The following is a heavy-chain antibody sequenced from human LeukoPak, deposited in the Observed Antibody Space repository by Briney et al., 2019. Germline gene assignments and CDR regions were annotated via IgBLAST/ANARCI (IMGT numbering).Heavy chain of an antibody. J-gene: IGHJ4*02. Sequence: GGSLRLSCAASGLTVSGNYMCWVRQAPGKGLEWVSTIFRGGNTDYADSVKGRFTISRDNAKNSLYLQMNSLRAEDTAVYYCARDNRVTTVTVVDYWGQGTLVTVSS. V-gene: IGHV3-66*01. CDR1: GLTVSGNY. D-gene: IGHD4-17*01. CDR3: ARDNRVTTVTVVDY. CDR2: IFRGGNT.